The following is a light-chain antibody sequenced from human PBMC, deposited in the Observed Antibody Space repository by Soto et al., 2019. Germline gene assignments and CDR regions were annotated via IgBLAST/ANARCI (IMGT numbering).Light chain of an antibody. Sequence: DIQMTQSPSTLSASVGDRVTITCRASQSINNWLAWYQQKPGKAPKLLIYKASSLQSGVPSRFTGSGSGTELTLTISSLQPDDLATYYCQQYNSYSWTFGQGTKVEIK. CDR2: KAS. CDR3: QQYNSYSWT. V-gene: IGKV1-5*03. CDR1: QSINNW. J-gene: IGKJ1*01.